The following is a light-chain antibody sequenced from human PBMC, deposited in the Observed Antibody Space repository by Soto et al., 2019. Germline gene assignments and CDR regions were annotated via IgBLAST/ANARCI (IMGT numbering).Light chain of an antibody. CDR3: QQYNSYSLT. CDR1: QSISSW. J-gene: IGKJ4*02. CDR2: DAS. Sequence: DIQMTQSPSTLSASVGDRVTITCRASQSISSWLAWYQQKPGKAPKLLIYDASSLESGVPSRFSGSGSGTEFTLTISSLQPDEFATYSCQQYNSYSLTFGGGPKVEIK. V-gene: IGKV1-5*01.